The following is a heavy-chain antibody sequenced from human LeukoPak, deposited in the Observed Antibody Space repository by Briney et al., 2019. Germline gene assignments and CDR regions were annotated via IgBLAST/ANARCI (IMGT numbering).Heavy chain of an antibody. Sequence: PSETLSLTCTVSGGSISSYYWSWIRQPPGKGLEWIGYIYYSGSTNYNPSLKSRVTISVDTSKNQFSLKLSSVTAADTAVYYCASSGYGHGYFDYWGQGTLVTVSS. D-gene: IGHD5-18*01. CDR3: ASSGYGHGYFDY. CDR1: GGSISSYY. J-gene: IGHJ4*02. V-gene: IGHV4-59*01. CDR2: IYYSGST.